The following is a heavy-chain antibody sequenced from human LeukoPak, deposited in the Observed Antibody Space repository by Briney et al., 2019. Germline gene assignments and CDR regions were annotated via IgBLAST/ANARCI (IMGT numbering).Heavy chain of an antibody. D-gene: IGHD5-12*01. CDR1: GGSFSGYF. V-gene: IGHV4-34*01. CDR3: ARAVGGYVGYDDNYYYYYMDV. CDR2: INHSGST. Sequence: SETLSLTCAVYGGSFSGYFWSWIRQPPGKGLEWIGEINHSGSTNYNPSLKSRVTISVDTSKNQFSLKLSSVTAADTAVYYCARAVGGYVGYDDNYYYYYMDVWGKGTTVTVSS. J-gene: IGHJ6*03.